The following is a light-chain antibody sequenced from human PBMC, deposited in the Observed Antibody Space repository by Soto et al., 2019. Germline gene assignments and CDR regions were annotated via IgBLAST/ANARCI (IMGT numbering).Light chain of an antibody. CDR2: DAS. J-gene: IGKJ3*01. CDR1: QDISNF. V-gene: IGKV1-33*01. Sequence: DIQMTQSPSSLSASVGDRVTITCQASQDISNFLNWYQQKPGTAPKLLIYDASNLETGVPSRFSGSGSGTDFTFTISSLQPEDIGTYYCQQYDNLPPFTFGPGTKVDIK. CDR3: QQYDNLPPFT.